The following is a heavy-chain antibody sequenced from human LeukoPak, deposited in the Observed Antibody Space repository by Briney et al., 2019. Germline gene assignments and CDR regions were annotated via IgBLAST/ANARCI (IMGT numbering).Heavy chain of an antibody. Sequence: SVKVSCKASRFTFISSGMQWVRQARGQRLEWIGCIVIGSGNTNYAQKFQERVTFTRDMSTSTAYLELSSLRAEDTAVYYCAAPRRGPHTLMDPRDAFDVWGQGTMVTVSS. J-gene: IGHJ3*01. CDR2: IVIGSGNT. V-gene: IGHV1-58*02. CDR1: RFTFISSG. D-gene: IGHD5-18*01. CDR3: AAPRRGPHTLMDPRDAFDV.